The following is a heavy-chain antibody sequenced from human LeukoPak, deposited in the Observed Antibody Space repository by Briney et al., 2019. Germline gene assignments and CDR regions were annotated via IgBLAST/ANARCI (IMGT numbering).Heavy chain of an antibody. Sequence: GGSLRLSCAASGFTFSSNWMHWVRQAPGKGLVWVSRINGDDTITNYADSVKGRFTISRDDSKNTLYLQMNSLKTEDTAVYYCTTVGIAVAGSGYWGQGTLVTVSS. CDR1: GFTFSSNW. CDR3: TTVGIAVAGSGY. D-gene: IGHD6-19*01. J-gene: IGHJ4*02. CDR2: INGDDTIT. V-gene: IGHV3-74*01.